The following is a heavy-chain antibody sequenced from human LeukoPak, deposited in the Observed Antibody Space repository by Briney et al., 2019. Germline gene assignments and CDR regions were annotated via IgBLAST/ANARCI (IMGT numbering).Heavy chain of an antibody. CDR2: INPSGGST. CDR1: GYXFTSYY. Sequence: GASVKVSCEASGYXFTSYYIHWVRQAPGQGLEWIGIINPSGGSTTYAQKFQGRVTMTRDTSTSTVYMELSSLRSEDTAMYYCARAPDLWTDYWGQGTLVTVSS. CDR3: ARAPDLWTDY. J-gene: IGHJ4*02. D-gene: IGHD1-1*01. V-gene: IGHV1-46*01.